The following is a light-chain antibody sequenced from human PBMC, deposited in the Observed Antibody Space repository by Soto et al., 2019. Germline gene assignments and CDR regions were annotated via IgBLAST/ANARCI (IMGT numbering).Light chain of an antibody. CDR1: QSVSSN. CDR2: GAS. Sequence: IVLTQSPATLSVSPGERATLSCRASQSVSSNLAWYQQKRGQAPRLLIYGASTRATGIPARFSGSGSGREFTLTISSLQSEDFAVYYCQHYNNWPPWTFGQGTKVDI. V-gene: IGKV3-15*01. J-gene: IGKJ1*01. CDR3: QHYNNWPPWT.